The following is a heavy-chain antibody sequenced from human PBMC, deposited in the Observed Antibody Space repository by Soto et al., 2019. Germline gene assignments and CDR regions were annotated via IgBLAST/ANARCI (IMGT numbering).Heavy chain of an antibody. CDR3: ARALIRESHYSGGCYYFDS. CDR1: GESFSGHI. CDR2: INHSGSA. Sequence: SETLSLTCAVYGESFSGHIWTWIRQTPGKGLQWIGQINHSGSASYNPSLKSRVTISVHTSNSQFSLELSSVTAADTAVYYCARALIRESHYSGGCYYFDSWGQGTQVTVS. J-gene: IGHJ4*02. V-gene: IGHV4-34*01. D-gene: IGHD1-26*01.